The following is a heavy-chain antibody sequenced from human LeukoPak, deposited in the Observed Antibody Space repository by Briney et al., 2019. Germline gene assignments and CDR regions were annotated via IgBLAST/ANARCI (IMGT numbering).Heavy chain of an antibody. Sequence: SETLSLTCAVYGGSFSGYYWSWIRQPPGKGLELIGEINHSGSTNYNPSLKSRVTISVDTSKNQFSLKLSSVTAADTAVYYCARDYGHYYDSSGYYFDYWGQGTLVTVSS. CDR1: GGSFSGYY. J-gene: IGHJ4*02. CDR3: ARDYGHYYDSSGYYFDY. D-gene: IGHD3-22*01. CDR2: INHSGST. V-gene: IGHV4-34*01.